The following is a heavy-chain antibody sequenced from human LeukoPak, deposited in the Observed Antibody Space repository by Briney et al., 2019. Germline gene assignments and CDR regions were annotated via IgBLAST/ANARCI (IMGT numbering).Heavy chain of an antibody. D-gene: IGHD3-10*01. Sequence: GGSLRLSCAASESIVSSNYMAWVRQAPGKGLEWVSYISSSGSTIYYADSVKGRFTISRDNSKNTLYVQMNSLRAEDTAVYYCAKESMWFGESNPFDYWGQGTLVTVSS. V-gene: IGHV3-48*01. J-gene: IGHJ4*02. CDR2: ISSSGSTI. CDR3: AKESMWFGESNPFDY. CDR1: ESIVSSNY.